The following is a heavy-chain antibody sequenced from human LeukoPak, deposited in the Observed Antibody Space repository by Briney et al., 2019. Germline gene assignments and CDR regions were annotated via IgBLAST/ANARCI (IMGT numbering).Heavy chain of an antibody. Sequence: GGSLRLSCAASGFTFSSYALSWVRRPPGKGLEWVSAIRGSGDDTYYADSVKGRFAISRDNSKSTLYLQMHSLRAEDTAVYYCAKAHDDWNYVYFRHWGQGTPVTVSS. CDR3: AKAHDDWNYVYFRH. J-gene: IGHJ1*01. CDR2: IRGSGDDT. V-gene: IGHV3-23*01. CDR1: GFTFSSYA. D-gene: IGHD1-7*01.